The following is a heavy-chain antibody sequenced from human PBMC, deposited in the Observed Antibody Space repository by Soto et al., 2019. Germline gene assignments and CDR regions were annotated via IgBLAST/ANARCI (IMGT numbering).Heavy chain of an antibody. CDR3: ARYPPWEMATILPKGAFDI. V-gene: IGHV3-30-3*01. CDR2: ISYDGSNK. D-gene: IGHD1-26*01. J-gene: IGHJ3*02. CDR1: GFTFSSYA. Sequence: QVQLVESGGGVVQPGRSLRLSCAASGFTFSSYAMHWVRQAPGKGLEWVAVISYDGSNKYYADSVKGRFTISRDNSKNTLYLHMNSLRAEDTAVYYCARYPPWEMATILPKGAFDIWGQGTMVTVSS.